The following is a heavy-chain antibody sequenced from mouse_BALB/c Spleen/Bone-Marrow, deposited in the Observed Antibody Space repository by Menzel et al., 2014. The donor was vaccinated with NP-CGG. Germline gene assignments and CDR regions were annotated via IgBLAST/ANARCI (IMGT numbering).Heavy chain of an antibody. CDR2: IDPSDSET. D-gene: IGHD2-1*01. CDR3: ARDHFYSGNFEFAY. CDR1: GYTFTGYW. Sequence: VKLVESGPELVKPGAPVKVSCKASGYTFTGYWMNWVKQRPGRGLEWIGRIDPSDSETHYNQKFKDKATLTVDKSSSTAYIQLSSLTSEDSAVYYCARDHFYSGNFEFAYWGQGTLVTVSA. J-gene: IGHJ3*01. V-gene: IGHV1-69*02.